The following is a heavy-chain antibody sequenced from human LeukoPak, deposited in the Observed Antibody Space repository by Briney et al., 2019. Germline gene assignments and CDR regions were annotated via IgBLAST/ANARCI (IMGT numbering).Heavy chain of an antibody. J-gene: IGHJ4*02. CDR2: INPNSGGT. V-gene: IGHV1-2*02. CDR3: ARMDLGRNYFDY. Sequence: ASVKVSCKASGYTFSAYYMHWVRQAPGQGLEWMGWINPNSGGTNYAQKFQGRVTMTRDTSINTAYMELSRLRSDDTAVYYCARMDLGRNYFDYWGQGTLVTVSS. CDR1: GYTFSAYY. D-gene: IGHD3/OR15-3a*01.